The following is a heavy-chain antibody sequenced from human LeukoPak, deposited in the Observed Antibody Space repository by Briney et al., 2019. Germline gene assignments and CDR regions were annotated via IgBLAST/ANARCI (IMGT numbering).Heavy chain of an antibody. Sequence: ASVKVSCKASGYTFTSYGISWVRQAPGQGLEWMGIINPSGGSTSYAQKFQGRVTMTRDTSTSTVYMEPSSLRSEDTAVYYCARESVPTICIDYWGQGTLVTVSS. CDR1: GYTFTSYG. V-gene: IGHV1-46*01. D-gene: IGHD3-9*01. CDR3: ARESVPTICIDY. CDR2: INPSGGST. J-gene: IGHJ4*02.